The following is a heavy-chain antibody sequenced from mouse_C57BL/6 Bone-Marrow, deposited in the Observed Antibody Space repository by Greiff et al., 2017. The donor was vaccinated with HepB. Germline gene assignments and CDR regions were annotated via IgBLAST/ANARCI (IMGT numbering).Heavy chain of an antibody. V-gene: IGHV10-1*01. Sequence: EVKVEESGGGLVQPKGSLKLSCAASGFSFNTYAMNWVRQAPGKGLEWVARIRSKSNNYATYYADSVKDRFTIFRDDSEIMIYLQMNNLKTEDTAMYYCVRPTDYYYGSSYPYYAMDYWGQGTSVTVSS. D-gene: IGHD1-1*01. CDR3: VRPTDYYYGSSYPYYAMDY. CDR1: GFSFNTYA. J-gene: IGHJ4*01. CDR2: IRSKSNNYAT.